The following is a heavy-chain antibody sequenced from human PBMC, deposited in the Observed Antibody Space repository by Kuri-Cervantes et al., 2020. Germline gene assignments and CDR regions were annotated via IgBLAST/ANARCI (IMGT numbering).Heavy chain of an antibody. CDR3: ARSLQH. CDR1: GYSISSGYY. Sequence: GSLRLSCAVSGYSISSGYYWGWIRQPPGKGLEWIGSIYHSGSTYYNPSLKSRVTISVDTSKNQFSLKLSSVTAADTAVYYCARSLQHWGQGTLVTVSS. J-gene: IGHJ1*01. CDR2: IYHSGST. V-gene: IGHV4-38-2*01.